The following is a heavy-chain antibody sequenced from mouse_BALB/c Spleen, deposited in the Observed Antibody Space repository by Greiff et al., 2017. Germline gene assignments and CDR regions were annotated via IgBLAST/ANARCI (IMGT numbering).Heavy chain of an antibody. CDR3: TVHSYYRYDAHAMDY. J-gene: IGHJ4*01. CDR1: GYTFTSYW. D-gene: IGHD2-14*01. V-gene: IGHV1S22*01. Sequence: LQQPGSELVRPGASVKLSCKASGYTFTSYWMHWVKQRHGQGLEWIGNIYPGSGSTNYDEKFKSKGTLTVATSSSTAYMHRSSLTSADSAVYYCTVHSYYRYDAHAMDYWGQGTSVTGSS. CDR2: IYPGSGST.